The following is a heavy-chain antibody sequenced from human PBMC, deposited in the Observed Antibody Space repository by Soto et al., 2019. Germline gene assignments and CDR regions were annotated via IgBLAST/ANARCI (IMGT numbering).Heavy chain of an antibody. V-gene: IGHV4-30-4*01. D-gene: IGHD3-22*01. CDR2: IYYSGST. Sequence: SETLSLTCSVSGGSVSSGDYYWSWIRQPPGKGLGWIGYIYYSGSTYNNPSLKSRVIISVDTSKNQFSLKLTSVTAADTAVYFCAREPYYYDSSGYYRNWYFDLWGRGTLVTVSS. CDR1: GGSVSSGDYY. J-gene: IGHJ2*01. CDR3: AREPYYYDSSGYYRNWYFDL.